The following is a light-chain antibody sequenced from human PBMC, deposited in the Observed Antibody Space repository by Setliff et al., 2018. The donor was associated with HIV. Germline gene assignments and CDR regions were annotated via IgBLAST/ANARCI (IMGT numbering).Light chain of an antibody. CDR1: SSDVGGYSF. Sequence: QSALTQPASVSGSPGQSITISCTGTSSDVGGYSFVSWYQQHPGKAPKLMIYDVSYRPSGVSDRFSGSKSGTTASLTISGLQAEDEADYYCSSYTSTPLYVFGTGTKVTVL. CDR2: DVS. V-gene: IGLV2-14*03. J-gene: IGLJ1*01. CDR3: SSYTSTPLYV.